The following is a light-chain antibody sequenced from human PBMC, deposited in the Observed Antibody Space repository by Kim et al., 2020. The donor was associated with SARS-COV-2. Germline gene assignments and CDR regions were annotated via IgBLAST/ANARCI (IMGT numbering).Light chain of an antibody. J-gene: IGKJ2*01. CDR1: QSVSSY. CDR3: QQRSNWPPGYT. Sequence: SPGERATLSCRASQSVSSYLAWYQQKPGQAPRLLIYDASNRATGIPGRFSGSGSGTDFTLTISSLEPEDFAVYYCQQRSNWPPGYTFGQGTKLEI. CDR2: DAS. V-gene: IGKV3-11*01.